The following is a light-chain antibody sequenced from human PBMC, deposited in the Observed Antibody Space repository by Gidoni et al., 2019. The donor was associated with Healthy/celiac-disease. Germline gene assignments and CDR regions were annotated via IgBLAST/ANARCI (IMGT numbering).Light chain of an antibody. CDR1: QSVSYY. J-gene: IGKJ4*01. CDR2: DAS. Sequence: EIVLTQSPATLSLSPGERATLSCRASQSVSYYLAWYQQKPGQVPRLLIYDASNRATGIPARFSGSGSGTDFTLTISGLETEDFADYYCQQRSNWPLTFGGGTKVEIK. CDR3: QQRSNWPLT. V-gene: IGKV3-11*01.